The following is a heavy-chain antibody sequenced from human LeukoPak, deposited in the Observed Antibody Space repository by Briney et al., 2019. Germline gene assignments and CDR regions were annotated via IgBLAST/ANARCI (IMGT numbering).Heavy chain of an antibody. V-gene: IGHV3-21*01. CDR1: GFTFSSYS. D-gene: IGHD4-17*01. J-gene: IGHJ4*02. CDR2: ISSSSSYI. Sequence: GGSLRLSCAASGFTFSSYSMNWVRQAPGKGLEWVSSISSSSSYIYYADSVKGRFTISRDNAKNSLYLQMNSLRAEDTAVYYCARAATVTTDFDLDYWGQGTLVTVSS. CDR3: ARAATVTTDFDLDY.